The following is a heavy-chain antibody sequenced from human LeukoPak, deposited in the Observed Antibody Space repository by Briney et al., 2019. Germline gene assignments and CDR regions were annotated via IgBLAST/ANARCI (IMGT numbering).Heavy chain of an antibody. V-gene: IGHV3-23*01. CDR2: ISGSGGST. J-gene: IGHJ4*02. CDR1: GFTFSSYA. Sequence: GGSLRLSCAASGFTFSSYAVSWVRQAPGKGLEWVSVISGSGGSTYYRDSVKGRFTISRDNSKNTLYLQMNSLRAEGTAVYYCAKDGTTTITFDYWGQATLVTVSS. CDR3: AKDGTTTITFDY. D-gene: IGHD1-1*01.